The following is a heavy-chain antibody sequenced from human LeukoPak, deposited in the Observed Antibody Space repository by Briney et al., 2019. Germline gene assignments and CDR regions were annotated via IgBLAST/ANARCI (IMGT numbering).Heavy chain of an antibody. V-gene: IGHV1-69*05. CDR3: ASGSWGYGDYEPFDY. CDR2: IIPIFGTA. J-gene: IGHJ4*02. CDR1: VGTFSSYA. D-gene: IGHD4-17*01. Sequence: SVKVSCKASVGTFSSYAISWVRQAPGQGLEWMGRIIPIFGTANYAQKCQGRVTITTDESRSTAYMELSSLRSEDTAVYYCASGSWGYGDYEPFDYWGQGTLVTVSS.